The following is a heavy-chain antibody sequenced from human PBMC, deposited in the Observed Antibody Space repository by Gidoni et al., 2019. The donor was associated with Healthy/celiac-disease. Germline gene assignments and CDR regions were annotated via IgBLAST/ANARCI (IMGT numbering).Heavy chain of an antibody. Sequence: EVQLVESGGGLVKPGGSLRLSCAASGFTFSSYSMNWVRQAPGKGLEWVSSISSSSSYIYYADSVKGRFTISRDNAKNSLYLQMNSLRAEDTAVYYCARDEGGSYAVSFVYYFDYWGQGTLVTVSS. D-gene: IGHD1-26*01. CDR3: ARDEGGSYAVSFVYYFDY. CDR2: ISSSSSYI. J-gene: IGHJ4*02. CDR1: GFTFSSYS. V-gene: IGHV3-21*01.